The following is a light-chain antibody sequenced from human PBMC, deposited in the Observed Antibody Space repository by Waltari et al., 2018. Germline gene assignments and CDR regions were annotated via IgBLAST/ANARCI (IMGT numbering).Light chain of an antibody. V-gene: IGKV1-9*01. CDR1: QGISTS. J-gene: IGKJ4*01. Sequence: DIQLTQSPSFLSASVGDSVTFTCRASQGISTSLAWYQQRPGRVPELLMYSASTLQTGVPSRFSGSGSGTYFTLTISSLQPEDFATYYCQQLYDYPLTFGGGSKV. CDR2: SAS. CDR3: QQLYDYPLT.